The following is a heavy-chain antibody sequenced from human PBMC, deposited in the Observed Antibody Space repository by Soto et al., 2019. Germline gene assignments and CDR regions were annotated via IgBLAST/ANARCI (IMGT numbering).Heavy chain of an antibody. Sequence: QVQLVQSGAEMKKPESSVKVSCQSSGGTFNTYAMNWVRQAPGQGPEWMGDISPMFGAANYAPKFQGRVTNTADDSTAPSHMQLRSLTSEDTALYFCEMEDQVHTPAFVYWGQGTLVTVSS. CDR3: EMEDQVHTPAFVY. J-gene: IGHJ4*02. D-gene: IGHD2-2*01. V-gene: IGHV1-69*19. CDR1: GGTFNTYA. CDR2: ISPMFGAA.